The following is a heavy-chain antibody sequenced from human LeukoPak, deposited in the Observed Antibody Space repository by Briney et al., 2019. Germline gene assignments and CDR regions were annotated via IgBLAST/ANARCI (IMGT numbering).Heavy chain of an antibody. CDR1: GYTFTGYY. CDR3: ARDGTCCSSTGCYPSLSWFDP. V-gene: IGHV1-2*02. Sequence: ASVKVSCKASGYTFTGYYMHWVRQAPGQGLEWMGWINPNSGGTNYAQKFQGRVTMTRDTSISTAYMELSRLRSDDTAVYYCARDGTCCSSTGCYPSLSWFDPWGQGTLVTVSS. D-gene: IGHD2-2*01. J-gene: IGHJ5*02. CDR2: INPNSGGT.